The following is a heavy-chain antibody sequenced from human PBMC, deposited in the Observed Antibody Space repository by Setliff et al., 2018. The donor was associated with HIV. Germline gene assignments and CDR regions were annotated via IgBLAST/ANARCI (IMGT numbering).Heavy chain of an antibody. J-gene: IGHJ4*02. CDR1: GGSMSFYF. Sequence: SETLSLTCTVSGGSMSFYFRSWIRQSPGKGLEWIGYIYYSGSTNYKPSLKSRVSISVDTSKNQFSLKLSSVTAADTAVYYCARDESQVEVHRGYSYGSFDYWGQGTLVTVSS. CDR3: ARDESQVEVHRGYSYGSFDY. D-gene: IGHD5-18*01. V-gene: IGHV4-59*01. CDR2: IYYSGST.